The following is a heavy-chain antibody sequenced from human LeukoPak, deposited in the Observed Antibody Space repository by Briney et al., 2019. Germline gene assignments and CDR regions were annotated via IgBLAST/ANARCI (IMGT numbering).Heavy chain of an antibody. CDR3: ARDRGSSALDY. Sequence: KPSETLSLTCAVYGGSFSGYYWSWLRQPPGKGLEWIGEINHSGSTNYNPSLKSRVTISEDTSKNQFSLKVSSVTAADTAVYYCARDRGSSALDYWGQGTLVTVSS. V-gene: IGHV4-34*01. CDR2: INHSGST. J-gene: IGHJ4*02. CDR1: GGSFSGYY. D-gene: IGHD1-26*01.